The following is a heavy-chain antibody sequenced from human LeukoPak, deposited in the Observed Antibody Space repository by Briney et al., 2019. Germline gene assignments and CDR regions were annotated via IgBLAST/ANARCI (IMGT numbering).Heavy chain of an antibody. V-gene: IGHV3-30-3*01. CDR3: AKDRVVVITYAFDI. CDR2: ISYDGSNK. CDR1: GFTFSSYA. J-gene: IGHJ3*02. Sequence: GGSLRLSCAASGFTFSSYAMHWVRQAPGKGLEWVAVISYDGSNKYYADSVKGRFTISRDNSKNTLYLQMNSLRAEDTAVYYCAKDRVVVITYAFDIWGQGTMVTVSS. D-gene: IGHD3-22*01.